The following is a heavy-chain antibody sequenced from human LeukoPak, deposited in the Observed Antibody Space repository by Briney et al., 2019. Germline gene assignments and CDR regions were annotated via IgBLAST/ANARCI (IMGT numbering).Heavy chain of an antibody. V-gene: IGHV3-30*04. CDR2: ISYDGSNK. Sequence: PGRSLRLSCAASGFTFSSYAMHWVRQAPGKGLEWVAVISYDGSNKYYADSVKGRFTISRDNSKNTLYLQMNSLRAEDTAVYYCGRGQNPPPRYDSSGFPPYYYYYGMDVWGQGTTVTVSS. CDR3: GRGQNPPPRYDSSGFPPYYYYYGMDV. CDR1: GFTFSSYA. J-gene: IGHJ6*02. D-gene: IGHD3-22*01.